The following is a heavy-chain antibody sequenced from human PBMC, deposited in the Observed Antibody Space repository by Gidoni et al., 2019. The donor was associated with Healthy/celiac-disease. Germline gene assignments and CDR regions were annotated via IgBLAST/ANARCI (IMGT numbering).Heavy chain of an antibody. Sequence: EVQLVESGGGLVQPGGSLRLSCSASGFTFSSYAISWVRQAPGKGLEWVSAISGSGGSTYYADSVKGRFTISRDNSKNTLYLQMNSLRAEDTAVYYCAKSLYDFWSGYLDYWGQGTLVTVSS. CDR3: AKSLYDFWSGYLDY. D-gene: IGHD3-3*01. V-gene: IGHV3-23*04. J-gene: IGHJ4*02. CDR2: ISGSGGST. CDR1: GFTFSSYA.